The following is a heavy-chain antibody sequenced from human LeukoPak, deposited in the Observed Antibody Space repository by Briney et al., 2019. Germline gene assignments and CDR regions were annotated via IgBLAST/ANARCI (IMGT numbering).Heavy chain of an antibody. CDR1: GFTFSSYS. Sequence: PGGSLRLSCAASGFTFSSYSMNWVRQAPGKGLEWVGRIKSNADGGTTDYAAPVKGRFTISRDESKNTLYLQMNSLKTEDTAVYYCTTVQACTNGVCYLLDYWGQGTLVTVSS. V-gene: IGHV3-15*01. CDR2: IKSNADGGTT. D-gene: IGHD2-8*01. CDR3: TTVQACTNGVCYLLDY. J-gene: IGHJ4*02.